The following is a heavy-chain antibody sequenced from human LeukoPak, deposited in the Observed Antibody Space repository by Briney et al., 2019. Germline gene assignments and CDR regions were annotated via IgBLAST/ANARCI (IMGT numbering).Heavy chain of an antibody. CDR2: INPNSGGT. D-gene: IGHD2-8*01. CDR3: AREDAGVRDAFDI. CDR1: GYTFTGYY. V-gene: IGHV1-2*02. Sequence: GASVKVSCKASGYTFTGYYMNWVRQAPGQGLEWMGWINPNSGGTNYAQKFQGRVTMTRDTSISTAYMELSRLRSDDTAVYYCAREDAGVRDAFDIWGQGTMVTVSS. J-gene: IGHJ3*02.